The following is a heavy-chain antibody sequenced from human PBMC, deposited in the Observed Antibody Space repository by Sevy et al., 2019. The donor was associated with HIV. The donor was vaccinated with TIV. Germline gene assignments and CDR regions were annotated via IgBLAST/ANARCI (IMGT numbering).Heavy chain of an antibody. CDR1: GFTFSSYS. CDR3: ARTSYSSGSFDAFDI. V-gene: IGHV3-21*01. D-gene: IGHD6-19*01. CDR2: ISSSSSYI. Sequence: GGSLRLSCAASGFTFSSYSMNWVRQAPGKGLEWVSSISSSSSYIYYAHSVKGRFTISRDNAKNSLYLQMNSLRAEDTAVYYCARTSYSSGSFDAFDIWGQGTMVTVSS. J-gene: IGHJ3*02.